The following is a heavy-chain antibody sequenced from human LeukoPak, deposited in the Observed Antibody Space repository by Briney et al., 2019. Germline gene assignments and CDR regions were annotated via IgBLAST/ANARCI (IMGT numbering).Heavy chain of an antibody. Sequence: GGSLRLSCAASGFTFSSYAMSWVRQAPGKGLEWVSAISGSGGSTHYADSVKGRFTISRDNSKNTLYLQMNSLRAEDTAVYYCAKKSGIAAAGDSDYWGQGTLVTVSS. CDR2: ISGSGGST. D-gene: IGHD6-13*01. CDR3: AKKSGIAAAGDSDY. V-gene: IGHV3-23*01. CDR1: GFTFSSYA. J-gene: IGHJ4*02.